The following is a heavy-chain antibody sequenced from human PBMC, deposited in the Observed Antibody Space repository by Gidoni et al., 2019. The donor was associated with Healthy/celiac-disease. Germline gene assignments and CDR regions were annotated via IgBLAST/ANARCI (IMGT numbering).Heavy chain of an antibody. Sequence: EVQLVESGGGLVQPGGSLRLSCAASGFTVSSNYMSWVRQAPGKGLEWVSVIYSGGSTYYADSVKGRFTISRDNSKNTLYLQMNSLRAEDTAVYYCARDGGYSSSWYTHYYYYYGMDVWGQGTTVTVSS. CDR3: ARDGGYSSSWYTHYYYYYGMDV. CDR1: GFTVSSNY. D-gene: IGHD6-13*01. J-gene: IGHJ6*02. CDR2: IYSGGST. V-gene: IGHV3-66*01.